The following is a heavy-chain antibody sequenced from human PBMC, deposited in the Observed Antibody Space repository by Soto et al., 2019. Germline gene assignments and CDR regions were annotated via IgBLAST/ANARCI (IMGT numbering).Heavy chain of an antibody. CDR2: ISGYKGNT. V-gene: IGHV1-18*01. D-gene: IGHD3-16*01. Sequence: QVQLGQSGAEVKKPGASVQVSCKASGYTFTNYGISWVRQAPGQGLEWMGWISGYKGNTNYAQKFQGRVIMTIDTSTSTAYMELRSLRSDDTALYYCARAGPEHYVSEPFDFWGPGTLVTVAS. CDR1: GYTFTNYG. CDR3: ARAGPEHYVSEPFDF. J-gene: IGHJ4*02.